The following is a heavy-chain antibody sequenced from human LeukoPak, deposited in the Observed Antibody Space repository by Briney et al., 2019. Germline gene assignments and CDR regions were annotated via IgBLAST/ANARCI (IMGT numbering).Heavy chain of an antibody. CDR3: ARVIYRHFDY. D-gene: IGHD1-14*01. CDR2: IKHDGSET. CDR1: GFTLSSYW. J-gene: IGHJ4*02. V-gene: IGHV3-7*04. Sequence: GGSLRLSCAASGFTLSSYWMTWVRQAPGKGLEWVANIKHDGSETYYVDSVKNRFTISRDNAKNSLYLQMNSLRADDTAMYYCARVIYRHFDYWGQGTLVTVSS.